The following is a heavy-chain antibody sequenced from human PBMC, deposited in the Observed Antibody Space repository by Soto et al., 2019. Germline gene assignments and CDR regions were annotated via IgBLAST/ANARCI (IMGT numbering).Heavy chain of an antibody. CDR2: IYWDDDK. CDR1: GFSLSTSGVG. D-gene: IGHD3-10*02. CDR3: AHRGLFACFDY. J-gene: IGHJ4*02. Sequence: QITLKESGPTLVKPTQTLTLTCTFSGFSLSTSGVGVGWIRQPPGKALEWLALIYWDDDKRYSPSLKSSLTXTXVTSKNQVVLTMTNMDPVDTATYYCAHRGLFACFDYWGQGTLVTVSS. V-gene: IGHV2-5*02.